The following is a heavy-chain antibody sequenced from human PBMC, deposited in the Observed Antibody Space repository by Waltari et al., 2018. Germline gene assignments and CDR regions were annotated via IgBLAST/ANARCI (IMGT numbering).Heavy chain of an antibody. V-gene: IGHV3-7*03. CDR3: ARTGDDY. Sequence: EVQLVASGGGLVEPGGSLRLSCAASGFPFTRYWMSWVRQAPGKGLECVANINQGGSDKNYVDSVKGRFTISRDNAKNSLYLQMNSLRAEDTAVYYCARTGDDYWGQGTLVTVSS. J-gene: IGHJ4*02. D-gene: IGHD1-1*01. CDR2: INQGGSDK. CDR1: GFPFTRYW.